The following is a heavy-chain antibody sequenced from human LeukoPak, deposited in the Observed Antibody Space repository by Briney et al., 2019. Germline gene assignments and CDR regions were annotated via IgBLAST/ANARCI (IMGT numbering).Heavy chain of an antibody. Sequence: GGSLRLSCAASGFTFSDFYMSWIRQAPGKGLEWVSYISSSGSTIYYADSVKGRFTISRDNAKNSLYLQMNSLRAEDTAVYYCARVYYYDSSGYFSGDAFDIWGQGTMVTVSS. CDR3: ARVYYYDSSGYFSGDAFDI. V-gene: IGHV3-11*01. CDR2: ISSSGSTI. J-gene: IGHJ3*02. CDR1: GFTFSDFY. D-gene: IGHD3-22*01.